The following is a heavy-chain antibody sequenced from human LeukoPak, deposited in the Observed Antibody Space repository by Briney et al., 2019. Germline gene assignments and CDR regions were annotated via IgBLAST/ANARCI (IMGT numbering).Heavy chain of an antibody. Sequence: GGSLRLSCAASGLTYSHYGMHWVRQAPGKGLEWVAVIWSDATEKYYGDAVKGRFTISRDNSRNTLYLQMNSLRVEDTAVYYCARDAQRGFDYSNSLEYWGQGTLVTVSS. J-gene: IGHJ4*02. D-gene: IGHD4-11*01. V-gene: IGHV3-33*08. CDR1: GLTYSHYG. CDR3: ARDAQRGFDYSNSLEY. CDR2: IWSDATEK.